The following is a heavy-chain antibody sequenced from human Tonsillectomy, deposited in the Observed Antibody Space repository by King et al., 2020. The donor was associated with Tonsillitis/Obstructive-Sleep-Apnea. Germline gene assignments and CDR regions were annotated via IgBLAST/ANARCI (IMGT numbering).Heavy chain of an antibody. D-gene: IGHD2-2*01. CDR2: ISSSNNTV. CDR3: ARLRYCSRASCYEGFDY. V-gene: IGHV3-48*02. CDR1: GFTFSSDS. Sequence: VQLVESGGGLVQPGGSLRLSCAASGFTFSSDSMNWVRQAPGKGLEWVSYISSSNNTVYYSDSVKGRFTISIDNAKNSLYLQMNSLRDEDTAVYYCARLRYCSRASCYEGFDYWGQGTLVTVSS. J-gene: IGHJ4*02.